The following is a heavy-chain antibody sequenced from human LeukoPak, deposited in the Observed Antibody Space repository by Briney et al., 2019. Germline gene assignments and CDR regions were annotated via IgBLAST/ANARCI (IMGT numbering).Heavy chain of an antibody. J-gene: IGHJ3*02. CDR3: ARAPKTRYNWNDGAFDI. CDR2: ISAYNGNT. V-gene: IGHV1-18*01. D-gene: IGHD1-20*01. CDR1: GYTFTSYG. Sequence: GASVKVSCKASGYTFTSYGISWVRQAPGQGLEWMGWISAYNGNTNYAQKLQGRVTMTTDTSTSTAYMELRSLRSEDTAVYYCARAPKTRYNWNDGAFDIWGQGTMVTVSS.